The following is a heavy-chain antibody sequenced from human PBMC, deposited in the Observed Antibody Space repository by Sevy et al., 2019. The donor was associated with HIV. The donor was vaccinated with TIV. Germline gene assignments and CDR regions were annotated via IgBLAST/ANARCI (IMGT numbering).Heavy chain of an antibody. V-gene: IGHV3-7*01. D-gene: IGHD4-17*01. CDR1: GFTFSSYW. J-gene: IGHJ6*02. CDR3: ARYGYYCSTDV. Sequence: GGSLRLSCAVSGFTFSSYWMSWVRQAPGKGLEWVAIIKNDGREKYYVDSVKGRFNMSRDNAKNVLYLQMNSLRAEDTAVYYCARYGYYCSTDVWGQGTTGTGSS. CDR2: IKNDGREK.